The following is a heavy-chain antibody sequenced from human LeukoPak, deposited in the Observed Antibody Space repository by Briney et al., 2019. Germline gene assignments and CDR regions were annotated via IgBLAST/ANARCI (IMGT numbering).Heavy chain of an antibody. CDR2: IYYSGST. V-gene: IGHV4-39*07. J-gene: IGHJ4*02. CDR1: GGSISSSSYY. Sequence: SETLSLTCTVSGGSISSSSYYWGWVRQPPGKGLEWIGSIYYSGSTYYNPSLKSRVTISVDTSKNQFSLKLSSVTAADTAVYYCARAGNWIDDYYFDYWGQGTLVTVSS. D-gene: IGHD1-1*01. CDR3: ARAGNWIDDYYFDY.